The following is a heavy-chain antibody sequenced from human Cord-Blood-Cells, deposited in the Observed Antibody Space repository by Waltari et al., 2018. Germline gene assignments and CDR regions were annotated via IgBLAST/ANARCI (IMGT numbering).Heavy chain of an antibody. CDR2: INHSGRP. CDR1: GGSFSGYY. D-gene: IGHD2-8*01. CDR3: AREMVSGPYHDAFDI. Sequence: QVQLQQWGAGLLKHSETLSLTCAVYGGSFSGYYWSWIRQPPGKGRERIGEINHSGRPTSNPSLMSRFTKSVDPSMSQFSLNLGSVTASDTAVYYWAREMVSGPYHDAFDIWGQGTMVTVSS. V-gene: IGHV4-34*01. J-gene: IGHJ3*02.